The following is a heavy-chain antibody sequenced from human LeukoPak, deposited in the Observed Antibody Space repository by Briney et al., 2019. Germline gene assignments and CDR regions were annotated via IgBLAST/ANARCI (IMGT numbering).Heavy chain of an antibody. Sequence: GASVKVSCKASGYTFTSYGISWVRQAPGQGLEWMGWISAYNGNTNYAQKLQGRVTMTTDTSTSTAYMELRSLRSDDTAVYYCARIRSRGIAAAGMRYWGQGTLVTVSS. CDR2: ISAYNGNT. J-gene: IGHJ4*02. D-gene: IGHD6-13*01. CDR3: ARIRSRGIAAAGMRY. V-gene: IGHV1-18*01. CDR1: GYTFTSYG.